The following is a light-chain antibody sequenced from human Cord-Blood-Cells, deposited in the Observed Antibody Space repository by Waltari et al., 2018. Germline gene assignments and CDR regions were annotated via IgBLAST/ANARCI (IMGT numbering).Light chain of an antibody. CDR1: QSISSW. Sequence: DIQMTQSPSTLSASVGDRVTITCRACQSISSWLAWYQQKPVKAPKLLIYKASSLESGVPSRFSGSGSVTEFTLTISSLQPDDFATYYSQQYNSYSPWTFCQGTKVEIK. J-gene: IGKJ1*01. V-gene: IGKV1-5*03. CDR2: KAS. CDR3: QQYNSYSPWT.